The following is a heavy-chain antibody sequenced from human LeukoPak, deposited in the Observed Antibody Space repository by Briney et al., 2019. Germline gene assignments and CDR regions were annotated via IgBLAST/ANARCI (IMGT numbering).Heavy chain of an antibody. J-gene: IGHJ5*02. CDR1: GFTFSDYY. V-gene: IGHV3-23*01. Sequence: GGSLRLSCAASGFTFSDYYMSWIRQAPGKGLEWVSVISDSGSETFYADSVKGRFTISRDNSKNTLYLQINSLRAEDTAIYYCAKGVGWFPSWGQGTLVTVSS. CDR2: ISDSGSET. CDR3: AKGVGWFPS. D-gene: IGHD3-10*01.